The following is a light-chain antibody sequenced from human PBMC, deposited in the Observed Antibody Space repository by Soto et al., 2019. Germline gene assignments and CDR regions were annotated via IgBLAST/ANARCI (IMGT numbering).Light chain of an antibody. V-gene: IGKV1-9*01. CDR2: AAS. CDR3: QQLNSYPET. CDR1: RGISSY. Sequence: DIQLTQSPSFLSASVGDRVTITCRASRGISSYLAWYQQKPGKAPKLLIYAASTLQSGVPSRFSGSGSGTEFTLTISSLQPEDFATYYCQQLNSYPETFGQGTKVEIK. J-gene: IGKJ1*01.